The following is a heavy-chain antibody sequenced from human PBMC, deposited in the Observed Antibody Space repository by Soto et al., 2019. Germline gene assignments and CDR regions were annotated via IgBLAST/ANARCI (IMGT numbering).Heavy chain of an antibody. J-gene: IGHJ4*02. V-gene: IGHV1-18*01. CDR2: ISLYDGST. CDR3: ARERASGYFDF. CDR1: GYTFTTYG. Sequence: ASVKVSCKASGYTFTTYGITWVRQAPGQGLEWMGWISLYDGSTKYAQNLQGRVTMTTDTPTSTAYMELTSLRSDDTAVYYCARERASGYFDFWGQGTLVTVSS. D-gene: IGHD3-10*01.